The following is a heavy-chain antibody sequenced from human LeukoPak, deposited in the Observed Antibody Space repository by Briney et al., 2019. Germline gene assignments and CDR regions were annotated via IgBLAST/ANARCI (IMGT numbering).Heavy chain of an antibody. Sequence: GGSLRLSCAASGFTVSSNCMSWVRQAPGKGLEWVSVIYSGGSTYYADSVKGRFTISRDNSKNTLYLQMNSLRAEDTAVYYCARGPDRARAFDIWGQGTMVTVSS. CDR1: GFTVSSNC. D-gene: IGHD1-14*01. J-gene: IGHJ3*02. CDR3: ARGPDRARAFDI. CDR2: IYSGGST. V-gene: IGHV3-66*01.